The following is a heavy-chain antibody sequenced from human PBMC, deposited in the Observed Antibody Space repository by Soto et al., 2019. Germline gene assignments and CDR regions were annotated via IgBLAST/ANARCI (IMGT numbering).Heavy chain of an antibody. J-gene: IGHJ6*02. V-gene: IGHV4-59*01. CDR1: GGSISSYY. D-gene: IGHD2-15*01. CDR2: IYYSGST. Sequence: SETLSLTCTVSGGSISSYYWSWIRQPPGKGLEWIGYIYYSGSTNYNPSLKSRVTISVDTSKNQFSLKLSSVTAADTAVYYCARVVFDGYCSGGSCWASYGMDVWGQGTTVTVSS. CDR3: ARVVFDGYCSGGSCWASYGMDV.